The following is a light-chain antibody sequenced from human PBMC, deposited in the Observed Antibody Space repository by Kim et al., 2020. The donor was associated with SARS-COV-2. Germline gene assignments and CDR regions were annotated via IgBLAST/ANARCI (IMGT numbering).Light chain of an antibody. CDR2: GAS. CDR1: QRVRSSY. J-gene: IGKJ2*01. Sequence: WSPGERATLSCRASQRVRSSYLAWYQQKPGQAPRLLIYGASSRATGIPDRFSGSGSGTDFTLTISRLEPEDFAVYYCQQYGSSLYTFGQGTKLEI. V-gene: IGKV3-20*01. CDR3: QQYGSSLYT.